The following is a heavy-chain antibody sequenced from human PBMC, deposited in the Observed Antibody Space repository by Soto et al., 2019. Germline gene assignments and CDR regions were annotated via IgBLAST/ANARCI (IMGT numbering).Heavy chain of an antibody. D-gene: IGHD2-15*01. V-gene: IGHV4-39*01. J-gene: IGHJ4*02. CDR2: ISYSGTT. Sequence: SETLSLTCTVSGGSISGNYIYWGWIRQPPGKGLEWIASISYSGTTNSNPSLKSRVTLSVDTSKNQFSLRLTSVTAMDTAVYYCAIVGGVPSRRPVVAYCGQGILVTVSS. CDR3: AIVGGVPSRRPVVAY. CDR1: GGSISGNYIY.